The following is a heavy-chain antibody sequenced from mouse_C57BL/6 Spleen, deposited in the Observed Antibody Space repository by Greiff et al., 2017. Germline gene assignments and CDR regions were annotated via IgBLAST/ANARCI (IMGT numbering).Heavy chain of an antibody. Sequence: DVKLVESGGGLVKPGGSLKLSCAASGFTFSSYTMSWVRQTPEKRLEWVATISGGGGNTYYPDSVKGRFTISRDNAKNTLYLQMSSLRSEDTALYYCARRGGYDYDSYWYFDVWGTGTTVTVSS. J-gene: IGHJ1*03. CDR2: ISGGGGNT. D-gene: IGHD2-4*01. V-gene: IGHV5-9*01. CDR1: GFTFSSYT. CDR3: ARRGGYDYDSYWYFDV.